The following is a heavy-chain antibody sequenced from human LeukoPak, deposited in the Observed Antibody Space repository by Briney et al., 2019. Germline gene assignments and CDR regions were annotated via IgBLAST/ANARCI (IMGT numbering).Heavy chain of an antibody. CDR3: ARDRYYYESSGYRFDY. J-gene: IGHJ4*02. CDR2: ISYDGSNK. V-gene: IGHV3-30*01. CDR1: GFTFSSYA. D-gene: IGHD3-22*01. Sequence: GGSLRLSGAASGFTFSSYAMPWVRQAPGKGLEWVAVISYDGSNKYYADTVTGRFTISRDNSKNTLYLQMYSQRAEDTAVYYCARDRYYYESSGYRFDYWGQGTLVTFAS.